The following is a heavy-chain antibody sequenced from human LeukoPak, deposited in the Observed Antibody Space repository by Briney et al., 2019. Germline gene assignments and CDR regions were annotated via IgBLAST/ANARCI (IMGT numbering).Heavy chain of an antibody. Sequence: GGSLRLSCAASGFTFSSHWMHWVRQAPGKGLVWISRIVNDGSGATYVDSVKGRFTTSRDNAKNTLYLQMNSLRAEDTAVYYCVRASPHSGFNVDFDCWGQGTLVTVSS. D-gene: IGHD2-15*01. CDR2: IVNDGSGA. CDR1: GFTFSSHW. CDR3: VRASPHSGFNVDFDC. V-gene: IGHV3-74*01. J-gene: IGHJ4*02.